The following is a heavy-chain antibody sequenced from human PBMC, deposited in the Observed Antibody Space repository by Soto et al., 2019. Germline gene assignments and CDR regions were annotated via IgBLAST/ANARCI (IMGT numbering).Heavy chain of an antibody. CDR3: AKETQFYVSGSTDY. CDR1: GFIFSNYG. D-gene: IGHD3-10*01. V-gene: IGHV3-30*18. Sequence: QVRLVESGGGVDQPGRSLRLSCAASGFIFSNYGMHWVRQAPGKGLEWVAVISYDGKVQYYADSVKGRFTVSRDNSKNTLNLQMNSLKTEDTAVYFCAKETQFYVSGSTDYWGQGTLVTVSS. CDR2: ISYDGKVQ. J-gene: IGHJ4*02.